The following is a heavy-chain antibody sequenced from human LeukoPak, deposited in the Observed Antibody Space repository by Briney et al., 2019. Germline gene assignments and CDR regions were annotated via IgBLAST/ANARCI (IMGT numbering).Heavy chain of an antibody. CDR1: GFTFRRYA. CDR3: AKDGCSTSTCYAGEWFDP. Sequence: GGSLRLSCVASGFTFRRYAMSWVRQAPGKGLEWVSGISAGGTTYYADSVKGRFTISRDSSKNTMYLQMNSLRAEDTAVYYCAKDGCSTSTCYAGEWFDPWGQGTLVTVSS. CDR2: ISAGGTT. V-gene: IGHV3-23*01. D-gene: IGHD2-2*01. J-gene: IGHJ5*02.